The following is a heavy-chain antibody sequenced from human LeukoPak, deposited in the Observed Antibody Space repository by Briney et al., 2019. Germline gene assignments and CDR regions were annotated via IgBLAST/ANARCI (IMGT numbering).Heavy chain of an antibody. CDR1: GFTFSNYW. Sequence: PGGSLRLSCAASGFTFSNYWMSWVRQAPGKGLEWVANIKGDGSYKYYEDSVKGRFTISRDNAKSSVYLQMNTLRAEDTAVYYCATSADSSGNDWGQGTLVTVSS. CDR3: ATSADSSGND. V-gene: IGHV3-7*03. D-gene: IGHD3-22*01. CDR2: IKGDGSYK. J-gene: IGHJ4*02.